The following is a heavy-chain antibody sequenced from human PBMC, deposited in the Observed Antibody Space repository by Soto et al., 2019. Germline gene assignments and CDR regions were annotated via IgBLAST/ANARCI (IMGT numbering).Heavy chain of an antibody. J-gene: IGHJ5*02. Sequence: SETLSLTCDVSGYAISSGFYWAWIRQPPGKRLEWIGNIYFTGTTSYNPSLKTRVTMSVDTSKNQFSLRLSSVTAADTAVIYCARVRRIGMSGSPGDAWGQGTQVTVSS. CDR2: IYFTGTT. CDR1: GYAISSGFY. D-gene: IGHD3-10*01. CDR3: ARVRRIGMSGSPGDA. V-gene: IGHV4-38-2*01.